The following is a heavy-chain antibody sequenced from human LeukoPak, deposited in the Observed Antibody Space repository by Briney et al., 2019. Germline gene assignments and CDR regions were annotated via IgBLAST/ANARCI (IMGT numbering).Heavy chain of an antibody. Sequence: GGSLGLSCAASGFIFSSYWMTWVRQAPGKGLEWVANIKQDGSEKYYVDSVKGRFTISRDNAKNSLYLQMNSLRAEDTAVYYCARGMPAHNMYSYGMGVWGQGTTVAVSS. CDR2: IKQDGSEK. D-gene: IGHD2-2*01. CDR1: GFIFSSYW. V-gene: IGHV3-7*04. J-gene: IGHJ6*02. CDR3: ARGMPAHNMYSYGMGV.